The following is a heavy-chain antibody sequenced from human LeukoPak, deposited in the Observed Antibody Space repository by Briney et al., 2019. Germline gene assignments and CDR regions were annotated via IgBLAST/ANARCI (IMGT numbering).Heavy chain of an antibody. J-gene: IGHJ4*02. V-gene: IGHV3-48*03. Sequence: PGGSLRLSCAASGFTFRSYEMSWVRQAPGKGLEWVSYISSSGSTIYYADSVKGRFTISRDNAKNSLYLQMNSLRAEDTAVYYCARGRGSSFNFDYRGQGTLVTVSS. D-gene: IGHD6-13*01. CDR3: ARGRGSSFNFDY. CDR2: ISSSGSTI. CDR1: GFTFRSYE.